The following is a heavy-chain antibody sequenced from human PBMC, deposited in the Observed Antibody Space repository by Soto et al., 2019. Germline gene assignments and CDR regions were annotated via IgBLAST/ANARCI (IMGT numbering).Heavy chain of an antibody. Sequence: GGSLRLSCAASGFTFSSYGMHWVRQAPGKGLEWVAVIWYDGSNKYYADSVKGRFTISRDNSKNTLYLQMNTLRAEDTAVYYCASDFEYGYNWFDPWGQGTLVTVSS. CDR3: ASDFEYGYNWFDP. J-gene: IGHJ5*02. D-gene: IGHD4-17*01. CDR2: IWYDGSNK. CDR1: GFTFSSYG. V-gene: IGHV3-33*01.